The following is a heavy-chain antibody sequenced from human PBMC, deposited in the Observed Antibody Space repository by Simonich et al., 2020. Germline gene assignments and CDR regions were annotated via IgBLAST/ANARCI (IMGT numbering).Heavy chain of an antibody. CDR1: GYTFTGYS. Sequence: QVQLVQSGAEVKKPGASVKVSCKASGYTFTGYSMHCVRQAPGQGLEWMGWINPNSGGPNYAQKFQGRVPMTRDPSISTAYMELSRLRSDDTAVYYCARGPRWTGDDAFDIWGQGTMVTVSS. V-gene: IGHV1-2*02. D-gene: IGHD7-27*01. J-gene: IGHJ3*02. CDR3: ARGPRWTGDDAFDI. CDR2: INPNSGGP.